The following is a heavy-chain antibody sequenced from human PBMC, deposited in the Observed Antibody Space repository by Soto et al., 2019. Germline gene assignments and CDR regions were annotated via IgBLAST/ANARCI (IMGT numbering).Heavy chain of an antibody. CDR1: GYTFTSYD. V-gene: IGHV1-8*01. D-gene: IGHD1-1*01. Sequence: QVQLVQSGAEVKKPGASVKVSCKASGYTFTSYDINWVRQATGQGLEWMGRMNPNNGNTAYAQKFQGRVTMTRTTSISTAYMELSSLRSEDTAVYYCARGADNRNDGYWLEPWGQGTLVTVSS. J-gene: IGHJ5*02. CDR2: MNPNNGNT. CDR3: ARGADNRNDGYWLEP.